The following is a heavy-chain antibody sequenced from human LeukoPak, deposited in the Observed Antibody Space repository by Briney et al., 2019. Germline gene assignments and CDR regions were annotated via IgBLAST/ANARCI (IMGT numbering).Heavy chain of an antibody. D-gene: IGHD6-13*01. Sequence: ASVKVSCKASGYSFTGNYIHWVRQAPGQGLEWMGWINPNSEGTNYAQKFQGRVTMTRDTSISTAYMELSSLKSDDTAVYYCAREAAAGIKNFDYWGQGTLVTVSS. V-gene: IGHV1-2*02. J-gene: IGHJ4*02. CDR2: INPNSEGT. CDR1: GYSFTGNY. CDR3: AREAAAGIKNFDY.